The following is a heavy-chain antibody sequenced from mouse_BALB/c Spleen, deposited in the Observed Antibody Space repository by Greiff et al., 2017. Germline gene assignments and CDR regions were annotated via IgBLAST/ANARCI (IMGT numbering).Heavy chain of an antibody. V-gene: IGHV1-5*01. CDR1: GYSFTSYW. D-gene: IGHD3-1*01. CDR3: TRSGIAVFAY. Sequence: VQLQQSGTVLARPGASVKMSCKASGYSFTSYWMHWVKQRPGQGLEWIGTIYPGNSDTSYNQKFKGKAKLTAVTSASTAYMKLSSLTNEDSAVYCYTRSGIAVFAYWGQGTLVTVSA. CDR2: IYPGNSDT. J-gene: IGHJ3*01.